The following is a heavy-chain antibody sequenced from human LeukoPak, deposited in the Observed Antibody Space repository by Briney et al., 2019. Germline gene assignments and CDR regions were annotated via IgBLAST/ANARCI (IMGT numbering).Heavy chain of an antibody. V-gene: IGHV3-21*01. CDR1: GFTFSSYS. CDR3: AREAGYPMGAFDI. J-gene: IGHJ3*02. D-gene: IGHD5-12*01. Sequence: GGPLRLSCAASGFTFSSYSMNWVRQAPGKGLEWVSSISSSSSYIYYADSVKGRFTISRDNAKNSLYLQMNSLRAEDTAVYYCAREAGYPMGAFDIWGQGTMVTVSS. CDR2: ISSSSSYI.